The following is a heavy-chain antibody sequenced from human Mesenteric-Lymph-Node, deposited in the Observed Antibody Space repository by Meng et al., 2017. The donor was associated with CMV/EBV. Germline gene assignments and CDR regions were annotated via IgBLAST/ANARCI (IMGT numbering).Heavy chain of an antibody. D-gene: IGHD5-18*01. Sequence: GESLKISCAASGFTVSSNYMSWVRQAPGKGLEWVSVIYSGGSTYYADSVKGRFTISRDNSKNTLYLQMNSLRAEDTAVYYCAKDTGYRPYYFDFWGQGTLVTVSS. CDR3: AKDTGYRPYYFDF. V-gene: IGHV3-53*01. J-gene: IGHJ4*02. CDR2: IYSGGST. CDR1: GFTVSSNY.